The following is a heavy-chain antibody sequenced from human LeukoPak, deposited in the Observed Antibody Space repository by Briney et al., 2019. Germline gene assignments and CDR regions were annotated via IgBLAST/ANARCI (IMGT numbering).Heavy chain of an antibody. V-gene: IGHV4-59*01. J-gene: IGHJ4*02. D-gene: IGHD3-16*01. CDR1: GGPKRLYY. CDR3: ARGGVCTAGEYFFDY. Sequence: SETLSLTCTLSGGPKRLYYGRWIPHPPGGGREGLGYIYYSGNTNLNPTLKSRVTILMDTSKNQFYLKLSSVTDADTAVYYGARGGVCTAGEYFFDYWGQGTLVTVSS. CDR2: IYYSGNT.